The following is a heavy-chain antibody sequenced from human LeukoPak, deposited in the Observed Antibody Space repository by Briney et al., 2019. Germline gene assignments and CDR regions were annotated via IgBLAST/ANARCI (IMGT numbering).Heavy chain of an antibody. CDR1: GFTVSSDY. Sequence: GGSLRLSCAASGFTVSSDYMSWVRQAPGKGLEWVSVIYSGGSTYYADSVKGRFTISRDNSKNTVDLQMNSLRVEDTAVYYCAMRGNTWYDCWGQGTLVTVSS. CDR2: IYSGGST. J-gene: IGHJ4*02. V-gene: IGHV3-53*01. D-gene: IGHD6-13*01. CDR3: AMRGNTWYDC.